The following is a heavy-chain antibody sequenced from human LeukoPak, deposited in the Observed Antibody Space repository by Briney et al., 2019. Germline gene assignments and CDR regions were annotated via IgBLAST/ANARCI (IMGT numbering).Heavy chain of an antibody. CDR2: ISSSISYI. CDR1: GFTFSSYS. J-gene: IGHJ4*02. D-gene: IGHD7-27*01. Sequence: GGSLRLSCAASGFTFSSYSMNWVRQAPGKGLEWVSSISSSISYIYYADSLKGRFTISRDNAKNSLYLQMNSLRAEDTAVYYCARAQTGDGLPFDYWGQGTLVTVSS. V-gene: IGHV3-21*01. CDR3: ARAQTGDGLPFDY.